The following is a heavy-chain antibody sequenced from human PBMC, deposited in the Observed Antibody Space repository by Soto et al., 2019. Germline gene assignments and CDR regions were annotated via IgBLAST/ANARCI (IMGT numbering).Heavy chain of an antibody. CDR2: IYHSGST. D-gene: IGHD3-22*01. J-gene: IGHJ6*02. V-gene: IGHV4-4*02. CDR3: APFTDRSRNHRRWYYSGMDA. CDR1: GGSISSSNW. Sequence: SETLSLTCAVSGGSISSSNWWSWVRQPPGKELEWIGEIYHSGSTNYNPSLKSRVTISVDKSKNQFSLKLSSVTAADTAVYYCAPFTDRSRNHRRWYYSGMDAGAQGTRVTVS.